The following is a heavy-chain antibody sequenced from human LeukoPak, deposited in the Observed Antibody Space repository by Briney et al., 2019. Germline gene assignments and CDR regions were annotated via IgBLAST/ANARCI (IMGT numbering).Heavy chain of an antibody. Sequence: GGSLRLSCAASGFTFSSYAMSWVRQAPGKGLEWVSAISGSGGSTYYADSVKGRFTISRDNSKNTLYLQMNSLRAEDTAVYYCAKEGGDWNYRTYYYYGMDVWGQGTTVTVSS. CDR2: ISGSGGST. V-gene: IGHV3-23*01. J-gene: IGHJ6*02. CDR3: AKEGGDWNYRTYYYYGMDV. CDR1: GFTFSSYA. D-gene: IGHD1-7*01.